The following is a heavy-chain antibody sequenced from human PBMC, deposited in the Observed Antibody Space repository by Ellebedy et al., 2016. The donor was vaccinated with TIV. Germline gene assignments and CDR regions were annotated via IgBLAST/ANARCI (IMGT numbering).Heavy chain of an antibody. J-gene: IGHJ5*02. Sequence: SVKVSCXASGGTFSSYAISWVRQAPGQGLEWMGGIIPIFGTANYAQKFQGRVTITADESTSTAYMELSSLRSEDTAVYYCARAPRLFGYNWFDPWGQGTLVTVSS. CDR2: IIPIFGTA. D-gene: IGHD3-22*01. CDR1: GGTFSSYA. CDR3: ARAPRLFGYNWFDP. V-gene: IGHV1-69*13.